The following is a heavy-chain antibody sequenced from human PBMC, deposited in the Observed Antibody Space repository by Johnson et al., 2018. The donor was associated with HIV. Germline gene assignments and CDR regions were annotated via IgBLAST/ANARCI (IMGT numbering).Heavy chain of an antibody. D-gene: IGHD6-6*01. CDR2: IKQDGSER. CDR1: GFTFSYYG. V-gene: IGHV3-7*01. J-gene: IGHJ3*02. Sequence: VQLVESGGGVVQPGRSLRLSCAASGFTFSYYGIHWVRQAPGKGLEWVANIKQDGSERYYVDSVKGLFTISRDYAKNSLYLQMNSLRPEDTAVYYCARDSSNSFRFEMYAFDIWGQGTMVTVSS. CDR3: ARDSSNSFRFEMYAFDI.